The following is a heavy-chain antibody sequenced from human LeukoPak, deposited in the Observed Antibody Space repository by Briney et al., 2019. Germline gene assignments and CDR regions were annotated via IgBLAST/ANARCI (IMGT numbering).Heavy chain of an antibody. CDR2: IYYSGST. J-gene: IGHJ3*02. V-gene: IGHV4-39*01. CDR1: GGSISSGSYY. Sequence: SETLSLTCTVSGGSISSGSYYWSWIRQPPGKGLEWIGSIYYSGSTYYNPSLKSRVTISVDTSRNQFSLKLSSVTAADTAVYYCARGVVVAAKDAFDIWGQGTMVTVSS. CDR3: ARGVVVAAKDAFDI. D-gene: IGHD2-15*01.